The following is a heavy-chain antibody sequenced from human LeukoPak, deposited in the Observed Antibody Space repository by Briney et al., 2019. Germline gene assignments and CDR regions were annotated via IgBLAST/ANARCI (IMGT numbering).Heavy chain of an antibody. CDR2: IYYSGST. D-gene: IGHD1-26*01. CDR3: ATRKWELRIAYNWFDP. CDR1: GGSISSSSYY. J-gene: IGHJ5*02. Sequence: SETLSLTCTVSGGSISSSSYYWGWIRQPPGKGLEWIGSIYYSGSTYYNPSLKSRVTISVDTSKNQFSLKLSSVTAADTAVYYCATRKWELRIAYNWFDPWGQGTLVTVSS. V-gene: IGHV4-39*07.